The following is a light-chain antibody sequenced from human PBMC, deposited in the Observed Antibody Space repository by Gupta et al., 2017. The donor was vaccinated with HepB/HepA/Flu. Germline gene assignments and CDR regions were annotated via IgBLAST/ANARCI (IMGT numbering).Light chain of an antibody. CDR2: VAS. CDR1: QNVRRN. V-gene: IGKV3-15*01. J-gene: IGKJ4*01. Sequence: EVVLTQPPGTLSLSPGERATLSCRASQNVRRNLAWYQQKPGQPPRLLMYVASTRGSTVPASFSGTGSGTDFTLNISSVKSEDFGVYFCQQYKHWPLSFGEGTKVEIK. CDR3: QQYKHWPLS.